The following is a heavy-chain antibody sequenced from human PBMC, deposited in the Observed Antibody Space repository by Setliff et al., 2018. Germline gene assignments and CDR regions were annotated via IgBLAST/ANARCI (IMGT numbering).Heavy chain of an antibody. CDR3: ASSRDYNFWSGYYSPLDY. J-gene: IGHJ4*02. CDR1: GGTFSSYA. V-gene: IGHV1-69*13. CDR2: IIPIFGTA. Sequence: ASVKVSCKASGGTFSSYAISWVRQAPGQGLEWMGGIIPIFGTANYAQKFQGRVTITADESTSTAYMELSSLRSEDTAVYYCASSRDYNFWSGYYSPLDYWGQGTLVIVSS. D-gene: IGHD3-3*01.